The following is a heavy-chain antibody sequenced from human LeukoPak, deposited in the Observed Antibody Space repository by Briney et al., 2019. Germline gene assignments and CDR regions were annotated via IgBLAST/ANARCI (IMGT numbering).Heavy chain of an antibody. CDR1: GYTFTSYG. V-gene: IGHV1-18*01. D-gene: IGHD3-10*01. J-gene: IGHJ5*02. Sequence: GASVKVSCKASGYTFTSYGVSWVRQAPGQGLEWMGWISPYNGNTNYAQKLQGRVTMTRVTSITTAYMELRSLRSDDTAVYYCTKASLAFGTKYFDPWGQGTLVTVSS. CDR3: TKASLAFGTKYFDP. CDR2: ISPYNGNT.